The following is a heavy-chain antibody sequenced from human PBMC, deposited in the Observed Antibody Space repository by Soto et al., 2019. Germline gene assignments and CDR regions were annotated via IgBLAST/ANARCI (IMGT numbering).Heavy chain of an antibody. CDR2: ISGYNGNT. CDR3: ARDLAAAGDV. J-gene: IGHJ6*03. Sequence: ASVKVSCKASGYTFRSYGISWVRQAPGQRPEWMRWISGYNGNTQYPQKFQGRVTITRDTSASTAYMELSSLRSEDTAVYYCARDLAAAGDVWGKGTTVTV. D-gene: IGHD6-13*01. V-gene: IGHV1-18*01. CDR1: GYTFRSYG.